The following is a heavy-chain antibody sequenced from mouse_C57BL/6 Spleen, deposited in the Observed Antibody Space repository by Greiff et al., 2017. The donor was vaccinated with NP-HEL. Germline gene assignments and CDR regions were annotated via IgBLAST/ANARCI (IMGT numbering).Heavy chain of an antibody. CDR3: ARARGVVAPFDY. CDR1: GFTFSSYA. J-gene: IGHJ2*01. V-gene: IGHV5-4*01. CDR2: ISDGGSYT. D-gene: IGHD1-1*01. Sequence: EVQGVESGGGLVKPGGSLKLSCAASGFTFSSYAMSWVRQTPEKRLEWVATISDGGSYTYYPDNVKGRFTISRDNAKNNLYLQMSHLKSEDTAMYYCARARGVVAPFDYWGQGTTLTVSS.